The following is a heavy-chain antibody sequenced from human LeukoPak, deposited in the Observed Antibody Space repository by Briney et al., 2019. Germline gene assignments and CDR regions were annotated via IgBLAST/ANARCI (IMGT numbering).Heavy chain of an antibody. CDR2: IYTSGST. Sequence: SGTLSLTCTVSGGSISSYYWSWIRQPPGKGLEWIGYIYTSGSTNYNPSLKSRVTISVDTSKNQFSLKLSSVTAADTAVYYCARRLDFWSGYYTNWGQGTLVTVSS. CDR3: ARRLDFWSGYYTN. D-gene: IGHD3-3*01. V-gene: IGHV4-4*09. J-gene: IGHJ4*02. CDR1: GGSISSYY.